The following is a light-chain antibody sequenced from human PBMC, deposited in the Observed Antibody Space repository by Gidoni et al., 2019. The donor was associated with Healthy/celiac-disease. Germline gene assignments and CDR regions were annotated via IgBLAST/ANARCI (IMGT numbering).Light chain of an antibody. CDR2: KAS. J-gene: IGKJ1*01. V-gene: IGKV1-5*03. Sequence: DIQMTQSPSTLSASVGDRVNITCRASQSISSWLAWYQQKPGKAPKLLLYKASSLESGVPSRFSGSGSGTEFTLTISSLQPDDFATYYCQQYNSYSRTFGQGTKVEIK. CDR1: QSISSW. CDR3: QQYNSYSRT.